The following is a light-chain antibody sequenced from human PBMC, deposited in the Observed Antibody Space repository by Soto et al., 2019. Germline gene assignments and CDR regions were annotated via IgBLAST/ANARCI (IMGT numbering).Light chain of an antibody. J-gene: IGKJ4*01. V-gene: IGKV3-11*01. Sequence: EIVLTQSPATLSLSPGERATLSCRASQSISSYLAWYQQKPGQAPWLLIYDGSNRATGIPARFSGSGSGTDFTLTISSLEPEAFAVYYCQQRSYWPITFGGGTQVEIK. CDR1: QSISSY. CDR2: DGS. CDR3: QQRSYWPIT.